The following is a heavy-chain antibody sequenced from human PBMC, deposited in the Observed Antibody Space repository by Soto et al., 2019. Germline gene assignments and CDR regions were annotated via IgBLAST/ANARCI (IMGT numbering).Heavy chain of an antibody. CDR1: GFSFSTYS. Sequence: EVQLLESGGGFVQPGGSLRLSCAASGFSFSTYSMSWVRQAPGRGLEWVARISGSATATYYADSVKGRFTISRDNSKNTLYLQMNSLIAEDAALYYCVNLDVVYCTSPSCGDYWGQGTLVTVSA. D-gene: IGHD2-2*01. CDR2: ISGSATAT. J-gene: IGHJ4*02. CDR3: VNLDVVYCTSPSCGDY. V-gene: IGHV3-23*01.